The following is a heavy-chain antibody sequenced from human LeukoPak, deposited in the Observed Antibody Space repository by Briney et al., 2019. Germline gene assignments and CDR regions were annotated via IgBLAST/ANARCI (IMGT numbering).Heavy chain of an antibody. CDR3: ARLVGGTDQFDY. D-gene: IGHD1-26*01. CDR1: GFTFSSYA. J-gene: IGHJ4*02. V-gene: IGHV3-23*01. CDR2: ISGGGDST. Sequence: GGSLRLSCAASGFTFSSYAMTWVRQAPGRGLEWVSSISGGGDSTYYADSVKGRFTISRDNSKNTLYLQMNSLRAEDTAVYYCARLVGGTDQFDYWGQGTPVTVSS.